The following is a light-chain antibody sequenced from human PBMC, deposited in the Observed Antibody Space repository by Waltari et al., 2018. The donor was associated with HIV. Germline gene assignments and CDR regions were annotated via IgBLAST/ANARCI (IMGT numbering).Light chain of an antibody. CDR3: MQGTHWPYT. CDR1: LSLVYSDGNTY. CDR2: KVS. V-gene: IGKV2-30*01. Sequence: DVVMTQSPLSLPVTLGQPASLSCRSSLSLVYSDGNTYLSWFQQRPGQSPRRLVYKVSTRDSGVPDRFSGSGSGTGFTLKISRVEAEDVGVYYCMQGTHWPYTFGQGTKLEIK. J-gene: IGKJ2*01.